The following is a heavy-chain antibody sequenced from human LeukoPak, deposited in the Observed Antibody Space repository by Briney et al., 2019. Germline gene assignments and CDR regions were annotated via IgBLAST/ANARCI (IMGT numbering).Heavy chain of an antibody. Sequence: GGSLRLSCAASGFTFSDYYMNWVRQAPGKGLEWVSSISSSSSYIYYADSVEGRFTISRDNAKNSLYLQMNSLGAEDTAVYYCARDSTVVPAAVDYFDYWGQGTLVTVSS. CDR2: ISSSSSYI. V-gene: IGHV3-21*01. D-gene: IGHD2-2*01. CDR1: GFTFSDYY. J-gene: IGHJ4*02. CDR3: ARDSTVVPAAVDYFDY.